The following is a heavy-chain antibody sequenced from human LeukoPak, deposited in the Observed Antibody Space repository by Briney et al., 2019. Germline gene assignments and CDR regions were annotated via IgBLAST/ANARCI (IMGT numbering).Heavy chain of an antibody. J-gene: IGHJ4*02. Sequence: PSETLSLTCTVSGGSISSYYWSWIRQPAGKGLEWIGRIYTSGSTNYNPSLKSRVTMSVDTSKNQFSLKLSSVTAADTAVYYCARDQVRFWGAVAGTASPVEWGQGTLVTVSS. CDR3: ARDQVRFWGAVAGTASPVE. D-gene: IGHD6-19*01. CDR1: GGSISSYY. CDR2: IYTSGST. V-gene: IGHV4-4*07.